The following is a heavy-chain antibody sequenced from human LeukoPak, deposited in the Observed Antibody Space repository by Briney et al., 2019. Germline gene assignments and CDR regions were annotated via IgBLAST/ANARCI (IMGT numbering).Heavy chain of an antibody. CDR2: IYTSGST. J-gene: IGHJ6*03. CDR1: GGSICSYY. Sequence: PSETLSLTCTVSGGSICSYYWSWIRQPAGKGLEWIGRIYTSGSTNYNPSLKSRVTMSVDTSKNQFSLKLSSVTAADTAVYYCARASGCSGGSCYLFYYYYMDVWGKGTTVTVSS. D-gene: IGHD2-15*01. CDR3: ARASGCSGGSCYLFYYYYMDV. V-gene: IGHV4-4*07.